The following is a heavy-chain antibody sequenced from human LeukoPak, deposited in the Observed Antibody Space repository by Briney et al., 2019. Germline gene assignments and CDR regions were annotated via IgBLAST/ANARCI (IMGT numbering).Heavy chain of an antibody. D-gene: IGHD6-19*01. CDR1: GYTFTGYY. CDR2: INPNSGDT. CDR3: AGSRGQWLSLFDP. Sequence: GASVTVSCKASGYTFTGYYMHWERQAPGQGLEWMGLINPNSGDTNYAQKCQGRVTMTRDTSISTAYMELSRLGSDGTAVYYCAGSRGQWLSLFDPWGQGTLVTVSS. J-gene: IGHJ5*02. V-gene: IGHV1-2*02.